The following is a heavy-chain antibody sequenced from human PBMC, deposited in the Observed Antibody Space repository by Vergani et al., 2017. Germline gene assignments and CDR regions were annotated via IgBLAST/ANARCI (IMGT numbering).Heavy chain of an antibody. CDR2: INAGNGNT. D-gene: IGHD6-19*01. CDR3: ARDGAYRSGWAHYFDC. Sequence: QVQLVQSGAEVKKPGASVKVSCKASGYTFASYDMHWVRQAPGQRLEWMGWINAGNGNTKYSQKFQGRVTITRESSASTAYMELSRLRSEDTAVYYCARDGAYRSGWAHYFDCWGEGTLVTVSS. CDR1: GYTFASYD. V-gene: IGHV1-3*01. J-gene: IGHJ4*02.